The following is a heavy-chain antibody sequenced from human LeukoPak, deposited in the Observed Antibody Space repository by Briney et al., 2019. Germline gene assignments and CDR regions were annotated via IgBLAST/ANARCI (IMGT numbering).Heavy chain of an antibody. D-gene: IGHD3-22*01. Sequence: ASVKVSCKASGGTSSSYAISWVRQAPGQGLEWMGGIIPIFGTANYAQKFQGRVTITADKSTSTAYMELSSLRSEDTAVYYCARVNYYYYMDVWGKGTTVTVSS. CDR1: GGTSSSYA. J-gene: IGHJ6*03. CDR2: IIPIFGTA. CDR3: ARVNYYYYMDV. V-gene: IGHV1-69*06.